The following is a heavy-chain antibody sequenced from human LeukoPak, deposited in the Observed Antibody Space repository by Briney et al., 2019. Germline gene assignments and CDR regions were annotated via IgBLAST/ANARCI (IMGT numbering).Heavy chain of an antibody. Sequence: ASVKVSCKASGYTFTSYGISWVRQAPGQGLEWMGWISAYNGNTNYAQKLQGRVTMTTDTSTSTAYMELRSLRSDDTAVYYCARDISPSYYDFWSGYGVGGRYGMDVWGQGTTVTVSS. CDR3: ARDISPSYYDFWSGYGVGGRYGMDV. D-gene: IGHD3-3*01. CDR1: GYTFTSYG. V-gene: IGHV1-18*01. J-gene: IGHJ6*02. CDR2: ISAYNGNT.